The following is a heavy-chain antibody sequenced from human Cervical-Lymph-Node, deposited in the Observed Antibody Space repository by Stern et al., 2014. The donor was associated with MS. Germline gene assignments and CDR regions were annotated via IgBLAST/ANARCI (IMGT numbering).Heavy chain of an antibody. V-gene: IGHV3-33*01. CDR2: IWYDGSNP. J-gene: IGHJ4*02. D-gene: IGHD6-13*01. CDR3: ASAYSSSHYYFDY. CDR1: GFSFSRYA. Sequence: QLVQSGGGVVQPGRSLRLSCAASGFSFSRYAMHWVRQAPGKGLEWVALIWYDGSNPYYADSVTGRFTISRENLKNTLYLQMNSLRAEDTAVYYCASAYSSSHYYFDYWGQGTLVTVSS.